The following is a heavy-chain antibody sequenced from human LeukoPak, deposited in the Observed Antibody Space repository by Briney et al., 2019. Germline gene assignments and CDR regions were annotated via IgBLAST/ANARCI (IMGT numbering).Heavy chain of an antibody. J-gene: IGHJ3*02. Sequence: SETLSLTCTVSGGSISSYYWSWIRQPAGKGLEWIGRIYTSGSTNYNPSLKSRITMSVDTSKNQFSLKLSSVTAADTAVYYCARQTQQWLGDAFDIWGQGTMVTVSS. V-gene: IGHV4-4*07. D-gene: IGHD6-19*01. CDR2: IYTSGST. CDR3: ARQTQQWLGDAFDI. CDR1: GGSISSYY.